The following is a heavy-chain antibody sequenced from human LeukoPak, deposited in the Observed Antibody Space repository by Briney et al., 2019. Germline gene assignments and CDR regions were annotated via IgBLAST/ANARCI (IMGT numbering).Heavy chain of an antibody. CDR2: ISVYNGNT. D-gene: IGHD3-22*01. Sequence: GASVKVSCKASGYTFTSYGISWVRQAPGQGLEWMGWISVYNGNTNYAQKLQGRVTMTTDTSTSTAYMDLSSLRSDDTAVYYCARDRHRRHYYDSSLHPPLDYWGQGTLVTVSS. CDR1: GYTFTSYG. V-gene: IGHV1-18*01. CDR3: ARDRHRRHYYDSSLHPPLDY. J-gene: IGHJ4*02.